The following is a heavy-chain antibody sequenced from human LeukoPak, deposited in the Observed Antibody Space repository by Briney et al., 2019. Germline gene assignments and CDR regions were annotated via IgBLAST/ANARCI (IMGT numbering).Heavy chain of an antibody. V-gene: IGHV3-30-3*01. CDR1: GFIFSSYA. CDR3: ARPHVSYTLNSIDY. Sequence: GGSLRLSCAASGFIFSSYAMHWVRQAPGKGLEWVAVISYDGNNKYYADSVKGRFTISRDNSKNTLYLQMNSLRAEDTAVYYCARPHVSYTLNSIDYWGQGTLVTVYS. D-gene: IGHD1-26*01. J-gene: IGHJ4*02. CDR2: ISYDGNNK.